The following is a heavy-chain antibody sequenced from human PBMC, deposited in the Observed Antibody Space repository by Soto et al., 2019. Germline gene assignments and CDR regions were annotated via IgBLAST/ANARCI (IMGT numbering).Heavy chain of an antibody. CDR1: GFTFSSYA. V-gene: IGHV3-23*01. D-gene: IGHD2-15*01. CDR2: ISGSGGST. CDR3: AKDPEVVAATTVIAFDI. Sequence: SLRLSCAASGFTFSSYAMSWVRQAPGKGLEWVSAISGSGGSTYYADSVKGRFTISRDNSKNTLYLQMNSLRAEDTAVYYCAKDPEVVAATTVIAFDIWGQGTMVTVSS. J-gene: IGHJ3*02.